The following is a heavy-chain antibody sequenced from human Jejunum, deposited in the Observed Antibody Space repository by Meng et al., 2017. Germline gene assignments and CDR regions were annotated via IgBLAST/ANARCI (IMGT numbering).Heavy chain of an antibody. D-gene: IGHD1-7*01. V-gene: IGHV4-31*03. CDR2: IYYTGST. CDR1: GGSLRTGAYY. J-gene: IGHJ5*02. Sequence: VQVPGPGPGLGKPSQTLSLTCTVSGGSLRTGAYYWSWIRQHPGKGLEWIGYIYYTGSTFYNPSLKSRVSISLETSKNQFSLKVTSVTAADTAFYYCARLGITETIGGFDPWGQGILVTVSS. CDR3: ARLGITETIGGFDP.